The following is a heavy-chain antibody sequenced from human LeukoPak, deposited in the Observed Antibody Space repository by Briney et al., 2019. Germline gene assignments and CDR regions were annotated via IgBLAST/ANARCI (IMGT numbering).Heavy chain of an antibody. Sequence: PGGSLRLSCAASGFTFSSYEMNWVRQAPGKGLEWVSYISSSGSTIYYADSVKGRFTISRDNAKNSLYLQMNRLRAEDTAVYYCARGEAGEYYDFWSGYSQGGFDYWGQGTLVTVSS. CDR3: ARGEAGEYYDFWSGYSQGGFDY. CDR1: GFTFSSYE. V-gene: IGHV3-48*03. CDR2: ISSSGSTI. J-gene: IGHJ4*02. D-gene: IGHD3-3*01.